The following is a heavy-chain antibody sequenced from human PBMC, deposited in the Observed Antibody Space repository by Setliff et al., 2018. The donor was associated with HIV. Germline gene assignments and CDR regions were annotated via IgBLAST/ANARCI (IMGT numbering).Heavy chain of an antibody. CDR3: ARGHYGA. CDR2: IYDDGGT. J-gene: IGHJ4*02. Sequence: GESLKISCAASGFTVSSVYMRWVRQAPGKGLEWVSVIYDDGGTYYADSVKGRFTVSRDESKNTLFLQMNSLRVEDTAVYYCARGHYGAWGQGTLVTVSS. D-gene: IGHD4-17*01. CDR1: GFTVSSVY. V-gene: IGHV3-53*01.